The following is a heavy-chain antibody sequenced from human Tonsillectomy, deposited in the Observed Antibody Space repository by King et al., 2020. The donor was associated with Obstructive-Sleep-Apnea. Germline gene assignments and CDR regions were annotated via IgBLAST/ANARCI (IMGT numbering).Heavy chain of an antibody. CDR1: GFTFSSYD. D-gene: IGHD3-10*01. Sequence: VQLVESGGGLVQPGGSLRLSCAASGFTFSSYDMHWVRQATGKGLEWVSATGTSGDTYYPGSVKGRFTISSENAKNSLYLQMNSLRAGDTAVYYCARGSRGVPRLNNYYYYGMDVWGQGTTVTVSS. CDR3: ARGSRGVPRLNNYYYYGMDV. V-gene: IGHV3-13*01. J-gene: IGHJ6*02. CDR2: TGTSGDT.